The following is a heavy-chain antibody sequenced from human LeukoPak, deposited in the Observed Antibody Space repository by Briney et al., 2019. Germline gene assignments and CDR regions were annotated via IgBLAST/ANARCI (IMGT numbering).Heavy chain of an antibody. CDR2: ISGSGGST. CDR3: AKVKWNYYDSSGYYAFDY. J-gene: IGHJ4*02. V-gene: IGHV3-23*01. D-gene: IGHD3-22*01. Sequence: GGSLRLSCAASGFTFSSYGMSWVRQAPGKGLEWVSGISGSGGSTYYVDSVKGRFTISRDNSKNTLYLQMNSLRAEDTAVYYCAKVKWNYYDSSGYYAFDYWGQGTLVTVSS. CDR1: GFTFSSYG.